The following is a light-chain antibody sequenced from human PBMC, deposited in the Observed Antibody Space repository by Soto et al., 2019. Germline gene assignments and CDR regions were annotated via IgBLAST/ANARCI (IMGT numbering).Light chain of an antibody. Sequence: DIVMTQSPDSLAVSLGERATINCKSSQSVLYNSNNKNYLAWYQQKPGQAPKMLIYWASTRESGVPDRFSGSGSGTNFTLTVSSLQAEDVAVYYCHQYRSSPFTFGPGTKVDIK. CDR3: HQYRSSPFT. J-gene: IGKJ3*01. CDR1: QSVLYNSNNKNY. V-gene: IGKV4-1*01. CDR2: WAS.